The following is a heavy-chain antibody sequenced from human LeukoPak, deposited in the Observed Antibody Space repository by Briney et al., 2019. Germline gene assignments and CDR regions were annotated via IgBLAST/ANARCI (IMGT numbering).Heavy chain of an antibody. CDR3: ARDGSSGFYFDY. D-gene: IGHD3-22*01. J-gene: IGHJ4*02. CDR2: IYDSGST. Sequence: SETLSLTCTVSGGSIRSSYYYWGWIRQPPGKGLEWIGSIYDSGSTYYNPSLKSRVTISVDTSKNQFSLKLNSVTAADTAVYYCARDGSSGFYFDYWGQGTLVTVSS. V-gene: IGHV4-39*02. CDR1: GGSIRSSYYY.